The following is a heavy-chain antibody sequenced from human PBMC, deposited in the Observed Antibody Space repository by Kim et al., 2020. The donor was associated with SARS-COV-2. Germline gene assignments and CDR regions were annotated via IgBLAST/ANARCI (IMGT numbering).Heavy chain of an antibody. V-gene: IGHV4-39*01. Sequence: SETLSLTCTVSGGSISSSSYYWGWLRQPPGKGLEWIGSIYYSGSTYYNPSLKSRVTISADTSKNQFSLKLSSVTAADTSVYYCVSHYGDYEGWFDPWGQGALVTVSS. CDR3: VSHYGDYEGWFDP. J-gene: IGHJ5*02. D-gene: IGHD4-17*01. CDR1: GGSISSSSYY. CDR2: IYYSGST.